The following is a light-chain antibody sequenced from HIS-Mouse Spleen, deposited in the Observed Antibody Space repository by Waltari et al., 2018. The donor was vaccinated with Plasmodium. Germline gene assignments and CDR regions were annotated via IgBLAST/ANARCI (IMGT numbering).Light chain of an antibody. Sequence: QLVLTQSPSASASLGASVKLTCTLSSGHSSSAIARPQQQPEKGPRYLMKLNSDGSHSKGDGIPDRFSGSSSGAERYLTISSLQSEDEADYYCQTWGTGMGVFGGGTKLTVL. J-gene: IGLJ2*01. CDR2: LNSDGSH. CDR1: SGHSSSA. CDR3: QTWGTGMGV. V-gene: IGLV4-69*01.